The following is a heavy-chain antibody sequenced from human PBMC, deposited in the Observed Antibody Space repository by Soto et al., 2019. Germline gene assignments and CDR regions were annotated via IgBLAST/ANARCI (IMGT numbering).Heavy chain of an antibody. V-gene: IGHV4-4*02. Sequence: SETLSLTCAVSGGSISSSNWWSWVRQPPGKGLEWIGEIYHSGSTNYNPSLKSRVTISVDKSKNQFSLKLSSVTAADTAVYYCARNLNTSGYDTPPSYYYYGMDVWGQGTTVTVSS. CDR2: IYHSGST. CDR3: ARNLNTSGYDTPPSYYYYGMDV. D-gene: IGHD5-12*01. J-gene: IGHJ6*02. CDR1: GGSISSSNW.